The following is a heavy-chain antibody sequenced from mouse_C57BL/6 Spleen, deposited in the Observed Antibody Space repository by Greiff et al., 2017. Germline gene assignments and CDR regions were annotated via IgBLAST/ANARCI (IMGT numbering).Heavy chain of an antibody. V-gene: IGHV1-62-2*01. Sequence: VKLMESGAELVKPGASVKLSCKASGYTFTEYTIHWVKQRSGQGLEWIGWFYPGSGSIKYNEKFKDKATLTADKSSSTAYLELSRLTSEDSAVYFCARDEDGITTVEAWFAYWGQGTLVTVSA. J-gene: IGHJ3*01. CDR3: ARDEDGITTVEAWFAY. CDR2: FYPGSGSI. CDR1: GYTFTEYT. D-gene: IGHD1-1*01.